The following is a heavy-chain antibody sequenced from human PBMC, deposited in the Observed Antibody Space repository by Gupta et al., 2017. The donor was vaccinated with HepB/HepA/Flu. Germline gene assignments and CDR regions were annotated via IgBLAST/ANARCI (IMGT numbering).Heavy chain of an antibody. V-gene: IGHV3-74*01. CDR1: GFTFSSYW. CDR2: INSDGSTT. CDR3: ASGGYSSLSTTIDF. D-gene: IGHD6-13*01. J-gene: IGHJ4*02. Sequence: EVQLVESGGGSVHPGGSLRLSCAASGFTFSSYWMHWVRQVPGKGLVWVSRINSDGSTTTYADSVKGRFTISRDNAKNTLYMQMNSLRADDTAVYYCASGGYSSLSTTIDFWGQGTLVTVSS.